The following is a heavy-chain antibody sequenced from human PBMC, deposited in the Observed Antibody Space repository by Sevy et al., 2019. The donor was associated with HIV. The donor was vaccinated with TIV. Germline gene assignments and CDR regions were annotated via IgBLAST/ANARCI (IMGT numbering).Heavy chain of an antibody. CDR2: ISGGGDGT. CDR3: AKGVPGPFDP. V-gene: IGHV3-23*01. Sequence: GGSLRLSCAASGFTFGNYPMTWVRQAPRKGLEWVSGISGGGDGTYYADSVKGRFTISRDNSKNTLYLQMNSLRAEDTAVYYCAKGVPGPFDPWGQGTLVTVSS. D-gene: IGHD3-10*01. J-gene: IGHJ5*02. CDR1: GFTFGNYP.